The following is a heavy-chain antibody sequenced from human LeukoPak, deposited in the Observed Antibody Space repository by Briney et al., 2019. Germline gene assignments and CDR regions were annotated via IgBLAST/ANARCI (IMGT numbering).Heavy chain of an antibody. V-gene: IGHV1-18*01. CDR3: ARYNSLLRGVTTSDY. Sequence: ASVKVSCKASGYTFSNYGITWVRQAPGQGLEWMGTISGHNGDVNYAPKFQGRVTMTTDTSTTTAYMELRSLRFDDTAVYYCARYNSLLRGVTTSDYWGQGTLVTVSS. D-gene: IGHD3-10*01. CDR2: ISGHNGDV. J-gene: IGHJ4*02. CDR1: GYTFSNYG.